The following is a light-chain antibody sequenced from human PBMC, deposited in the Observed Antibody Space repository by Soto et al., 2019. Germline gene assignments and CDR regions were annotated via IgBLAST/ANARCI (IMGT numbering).Light chain of an antibody. CDR3: TTYTCTRTLYV. CDR1: SSDVGGYNY. J-gene: IGLJ1*01. Sequence: QSVLTQPASVSGSPGQSITISCTGTSSDVGGYNYVSWYQQHPGKAPKLMIYDVSNRPSGVSNRFSGSKSGNTASLTISGLQAEVVANYSSTTYTCTRTLYVFLTGTKLPVL. CDR2: DVS. V-gene: IGLV2-14*01.